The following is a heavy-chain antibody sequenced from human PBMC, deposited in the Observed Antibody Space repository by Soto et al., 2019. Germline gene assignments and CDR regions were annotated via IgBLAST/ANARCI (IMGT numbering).Heavy chain of an antibody. V-gene: IGHV4-59*08. J-gene: IGHJ4*02. D-gene: IGHD6-13*01. Sequence: QVQLQESGPGLVKPSETLSLTCTVSGGSIGNSYWSWIRQSPGKGLEWIGYIYYSGSSNYNPSLKSRVTISAYTSKNQCSRKLSSATAADTAVYYWARHSSSWPIFDYWGQGTLVIVSS. CDR2: IYYSGSS. CDR1: GGSIGNSY. CDR3: ARHSSSWPIFDY.